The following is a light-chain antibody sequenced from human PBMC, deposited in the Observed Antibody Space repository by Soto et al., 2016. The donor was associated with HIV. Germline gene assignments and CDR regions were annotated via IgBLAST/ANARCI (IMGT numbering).Light chain of an antibody. CDR3: QAWDSGTAV. CDR1: KLGDKY. Sequence: SYELTQPPSVSASPGQTASITCSGNKLGDKYACWYQQKPGQSPVLVMYQDTKRPSGIPERFSGSNSGNTATLTISGTQSMDEADYYCQAWDSGTAVFGGGTKLTVL. J-gene: IGLJ2*01. V-gene: IGLV3-1*01. CDR2: QDT.